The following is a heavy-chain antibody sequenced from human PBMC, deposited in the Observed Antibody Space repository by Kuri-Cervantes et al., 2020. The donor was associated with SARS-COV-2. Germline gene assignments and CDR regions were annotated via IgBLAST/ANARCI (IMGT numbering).Heavy chain of an antibody. CDR2: ISYHGHDT. V-gene: IGHV3-23*01. CDR3: AKGFMEIPPTRYYDP. CDR1: GFTFSNYA. Sequence: GGSLRLSCAASGFTFSNYAMSWVRQAPGKGLEWVSVISYHGHDTYYADSVMGRFTISRDSSKDTLYLQMNSLRAEDTAIYYCAKGFMEIPPTRYYDPWGQGTLVTVSS. J-gene: IGHJ5*02. D-gene: IGHD3-10*01.